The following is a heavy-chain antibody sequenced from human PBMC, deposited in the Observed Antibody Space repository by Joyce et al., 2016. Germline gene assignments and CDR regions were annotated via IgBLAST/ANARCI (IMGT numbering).Heavy chain of an antibody. J-gene: IGHJ6*02. D-gene: IGHD1-1*01. Sequence: QVQLQQWGAGLLKSSETLSLTCAVYGGSFSDHYWTWIRQPQGKGLEWIGQINHRGTPNYNPSLKSRVTISVDTAKNQFSLRLNSVTSADTGIYYCARGRLQGTNIKAKNFFYYGMDVWGQGTSVTVPS. CDR3: ARGRLQGTNIKAKNFFYYGMDV. CDR2: INHRGTP. V-gene: IGHV4-34*01. CDR1: GGSFSDHY.